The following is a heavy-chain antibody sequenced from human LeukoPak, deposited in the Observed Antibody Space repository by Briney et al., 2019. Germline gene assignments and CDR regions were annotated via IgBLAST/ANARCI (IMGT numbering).Heavy chain of an antibody. CDR2: ISGRSADI. CDR3: ARRGYHDSSGYDY. Sequence: GGSLRLSCAASGFTFSSYAMNWVRQAPGKGLEWVSSISGRSADIYYADSVKGRFTISRDNAKNSVFLQMNNLRVEDTAIYYCARRGYHDSSGYDYWGQGTPVTVSS. CDR1: GFTFSSYA. J-gene: IGHJ4*02. D-gene: IGHD3-22*01. V-gene: IGHV3-21*06.